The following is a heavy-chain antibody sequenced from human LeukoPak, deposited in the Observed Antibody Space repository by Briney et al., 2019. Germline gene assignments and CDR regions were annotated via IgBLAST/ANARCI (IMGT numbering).Heavy chain of an antibody. CDR3: ARDVYYVRMGGNWFDP. CDR2: INPSGGST. V-gene: IGHV1-46*01. D-gene: IGHD3-10*02. Sequence: GASVKVSCKASGYTFTSYYMHWVRQAPGQGLEWMGIINPSGGSTSYAQKFQGRVTITADESTSTAYMELSSLRSEDTAVYYCARDVYYVRMGGNWFDPWGQGTLVTVSS. CDR1: GYTFTSYY. J-gene: IGHJ5*02.